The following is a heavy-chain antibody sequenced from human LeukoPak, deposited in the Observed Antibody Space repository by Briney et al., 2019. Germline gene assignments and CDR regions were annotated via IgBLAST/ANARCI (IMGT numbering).Heavy chain of an antibody. Sequence: ASVKVSCKASGYTFTDYYMHWVRQAPGQGLEWMRWINPDSGGTNYAQNFQGGVTMTRDTSISTAYMELSRLRSDDTAVYYCARPFIETPSLGALDYWGQGTLVTVSS. CDR2: INPDSGGT. J-gene: IGHJ4*02. CDR3: ARPFIETPSLGALDY. CDR1: GYTFTDYY. V-gene: IGHV1-2*02. D-gene: IGHD4-23*01.